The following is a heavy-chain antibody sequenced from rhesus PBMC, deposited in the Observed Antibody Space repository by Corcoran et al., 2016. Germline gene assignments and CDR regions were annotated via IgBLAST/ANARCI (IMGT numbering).Heavy chain of an antibody. J-gene: IGHJ4*01. D-gene: IGHD3-16*01. V-gene: IGHV4-93*01. CDR1: GGSISSSNW. CDR2: IYGGSWST. CDR3: ARGRYYSGSYYPFDY. Sequence: QVQLQESGPGVVKPSETLSLTCAVSGGSISSSNWWSWIRQSPGKGLEWIGYIYGGSWSTSYHPSLKSRVTISTATSKNQFSLKLSSVTAADTAVYYCARGRYYSGSYYPFDYWGQGVLVTVSS.